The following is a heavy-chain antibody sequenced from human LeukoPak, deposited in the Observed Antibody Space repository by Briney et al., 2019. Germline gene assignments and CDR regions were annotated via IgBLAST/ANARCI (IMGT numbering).Heavy chain of an antibody. D-gene: IGHD5-12*01. J-gene: IGHJ4*02. Sequence: GGSLRLSCAASGFTFSDYYMSWIRQAPGKGLEWVSYISSSGSTIYYADSVKGRFTISRDNAKNSLYLQMNSLRAEDTAVYYCANEMATADFDYWGQGTLVTVSS. CDR2: ISSSGSTI. V-gene: IGHV3-11*01. CDR1: GFTFSDYY. CDR3: ANEMATADFDY.